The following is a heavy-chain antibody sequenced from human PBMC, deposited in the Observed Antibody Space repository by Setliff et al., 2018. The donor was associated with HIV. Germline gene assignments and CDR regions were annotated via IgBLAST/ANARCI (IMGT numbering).Heavy chain of an antibody. J-gene: IGHJ3*02. CDR2: IYYSGST. CDR3: ARHMSHYDFWSGYPEGYAFDI. D-gene: IGHD3-3*01. Sequence: PSETLSLTCTVSGGSISSSSYYWGWIRQPPGKGLEWIGSIYYSGSTYYNPSLKSRVTISVDTSKNQFSLKLSSVTAADTAVYYCARHMSHYDFWSGYPEGYAFDIWGQGTMGTVS. V-gene: IGHV4-39*01. CDR1: GGSISSSSYY.